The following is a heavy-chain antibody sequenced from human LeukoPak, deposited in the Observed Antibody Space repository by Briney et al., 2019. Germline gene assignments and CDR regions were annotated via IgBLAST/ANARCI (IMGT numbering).Heavy chain of an antibody. CDR1: GGSISSYY. D-gene: IGHD5-18*01. Sequence: SETLSLTCTVSGGSISSYYWSWIRQPPGKGLEWIGYIYYSGSTNYNPSLKSRVTISVDTSKNQFSLKLSSVTAADTAVYYCAREKIQLSSEYYYYYYYMGVWGKGTTVTVSS. V-gene: IGHV4-59*01. CDR3: AREKIQLSSEYYYYYYYMGV. CDR2: IYYSGST. J-gene: IGHJ6*03.